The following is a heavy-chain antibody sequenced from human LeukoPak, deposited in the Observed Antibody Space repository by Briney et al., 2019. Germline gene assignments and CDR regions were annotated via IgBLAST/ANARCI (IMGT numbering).Heavy chain of an antibody. CDR2: FDPEDGET. V-gene: IGHV1-24*01. Sequence: ASVKVSCKVSGYTLTELSMHWVRQAPGKGLEWMGGFDPEDGETIYAQKFQGRVTMTEDTSTDTAYMELSSLRSEDTAVYYCATSSWFGELFEAFDIWGQGTMVTVSS. J-gene: IGHJ3*02. CDR1: GYTLTELS. D-gene: IGHD3-10*01. CDR3: ATSSWFGELFEAFDI.